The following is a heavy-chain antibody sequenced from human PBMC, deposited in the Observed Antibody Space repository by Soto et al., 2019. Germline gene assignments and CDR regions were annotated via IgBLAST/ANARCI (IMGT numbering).Heavy chain of an antibody. J-gene: IGHJ4*02. V-gene: IGHV1-18*01. CDR3: AKSPRGEMATD. CDR2: INTYNGMT. Sequence: QVQLVQSGGEVKKPGASVTVSCKASGYTFINYHITWVRQAPGQGLEWMAWINTYNGMTDYAQKFQGRVTTTRDTSTSTAYMELRTLGSDDTAVYFCAKSPRGEMATDWGQGTLVTVSS. D-gene: IGHD5-12*01. CDR1: GYTFINYH.